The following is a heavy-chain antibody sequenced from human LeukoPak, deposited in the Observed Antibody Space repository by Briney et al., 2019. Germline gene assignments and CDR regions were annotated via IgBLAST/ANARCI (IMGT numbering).Heavy chain of an antibody. D-gene: IGHD5-18*01. Sequence: SETLSLTCAVYGGSFSGYYWSWIRQPPGKGLEWIGEINHSGGTNYNPSLKSRVTISVDTSKNQFSLKLSSVTAADTAVYYCARVDTAMVTVDYWGQGTLVTVSS. V-gene: IGHV4-34*01. CDR1: GGSFSGYY. CDR2: INHSGGT. CDR3: ARVDTAMVTVDY. J-gene: IGHJ4*02.